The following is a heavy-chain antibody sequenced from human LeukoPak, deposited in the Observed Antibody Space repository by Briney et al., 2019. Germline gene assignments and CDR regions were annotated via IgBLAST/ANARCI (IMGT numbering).Heavy chain of an antibody. CDR2: ISSNGGST. Sequence: GGSLRLSCAASGLTFSSYAMHWVRQAPGKGLEYVSAISSNGGSTYYANSVKGRFTISRDNSKNTLYLQMGSLRAGDMAVYYCARTPGVTGAFDIWGQGTMVTVSS. V-gene: IGHV3-64*01. D-gene: IGHD2-21*02. J-gene: IGHJ3*02. CDR3: ARTPGVTGAFDI. CDR1: GLTFSSYA.